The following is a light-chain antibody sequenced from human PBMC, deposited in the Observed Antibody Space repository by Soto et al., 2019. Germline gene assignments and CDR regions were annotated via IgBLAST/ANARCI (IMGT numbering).Light chain of an antibody. J-gene: IGKJ1*01. CDR2: GAS. Sequence: EIVMTQSPATLSVSPGERATLSCRASQSVGSNLAWYQQKPGQAPRLLIYGASTRATGIPARFSGSGSGTEFTLTISSMQSEDSAIYFCQRYNSWTPDRTFGQGTKVEIK. V-gene: IGKV3-15*01. CDR3: QRYNSWTPDRT. CDR1: QSVGSN.